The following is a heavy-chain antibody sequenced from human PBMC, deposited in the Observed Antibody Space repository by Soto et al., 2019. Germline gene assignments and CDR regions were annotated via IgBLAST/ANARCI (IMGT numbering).Heavy chain of an antibody. V-gene: IGHV4-4*07. CDR3: VRDGSKTLRDCFDP. Sequence: LSETLSLTCSVSGGSMSKFYWSWIRKTAGKGLEWMGRVYATGTSDYNPSLRSRIAMSVDISKKTFSLRLRSVTAADTGVYYCVRDGSKTLRDCFDPWGQGILVTVSS. J-gene: IGHJ5*02. CDR1: GGSMSKFY. D-gene: IGHD4-17*01. CDR2: VYATGTS.